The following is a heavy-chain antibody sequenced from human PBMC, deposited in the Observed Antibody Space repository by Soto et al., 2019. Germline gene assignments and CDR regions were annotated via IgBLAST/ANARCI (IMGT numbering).Heavy chain of an antibody. CDR3: AKDPANVEIHGAFNY. CDR1: GFTFSNYV. CDR2: ISYDGYNK. V-gene: IGHV3-30*18. Sequence: QVQLVESGGGVVQPGRSLRLSCAASGFTFSNYVMHWVRQAPGKGLEWVALISYDGYNKYYADSVKGRFTISRDSSKSTLYLQMDSLKAEDTAVYYCAKDPANVEIHGAFNYWGQGTLFTVSS. J-gene: IGHJ4*02. D-gene: IGHD4-17*01.